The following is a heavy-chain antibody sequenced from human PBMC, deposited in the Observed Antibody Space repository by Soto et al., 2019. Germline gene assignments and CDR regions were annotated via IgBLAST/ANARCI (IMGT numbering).Heavy chain of an antibody. V-gene: IGHV5-51*01. CDR1: GYSFTSYW. CDR3: ASRGDIAVAGTSAFDI. D-gene: IGHD6-19*01. Sequence: PGESLKISCXGSGYSFTSYWIGWVRQMPGKGLEWMGIIYPGDSDTRYSPSFQGQVTISADKSISTAYLQWSSLKASDTAMYYCASRGDIAVAGTSAFDIWGQGTMVTVSS. CDR2: IYPGDSDT. J-gene: IGHJ3*02.